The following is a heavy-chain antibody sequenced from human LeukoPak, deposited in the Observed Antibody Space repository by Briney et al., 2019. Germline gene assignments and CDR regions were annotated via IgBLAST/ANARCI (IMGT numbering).Heavy chain of an antibody. Sequence: SGPTLVKPTQTLTLTCTFSGFSLSTSGVGVGWIDQPPGKALEWLALIYWDDDKRYRPSVKTRLTITKDTSKNQVVLTMTNMDPVDTATYYCAHVVVATTLFDYWGQGTLVTVSS. J-gene: IGHJ4*02. D-gene: IGHD2-15*01. CDR1: GFSLSTSGVG. CDR3: AHVVVATTLFDY. V-gene: IGHV2-5*02. CDR2: IYWDDDK.